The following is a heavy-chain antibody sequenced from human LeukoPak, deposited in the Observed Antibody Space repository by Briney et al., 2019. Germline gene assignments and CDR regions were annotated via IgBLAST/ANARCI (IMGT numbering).Heavy chain of an antibody. CDR3: VAMIREVRY. CDR1: GVTFSDHD. D-gene: IGHD3-10*01. V-gene: IGHV3-72*01. CDR2: TKNKGNSYTR. J-gene: IGHJ4*02. Sequence: GGSLRLSCAVSGVTFSDHDMDWVRQAPGKGLEWCGRTKNKGNSYTREYAASVKGRFTISRDDSKNSLYLQMNSLKTEDTAIYYCVAMIREVRYWGQGTLVTVSS.